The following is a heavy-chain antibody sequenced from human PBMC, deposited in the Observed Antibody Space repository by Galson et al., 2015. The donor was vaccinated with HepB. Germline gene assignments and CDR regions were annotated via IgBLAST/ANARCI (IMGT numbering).Heavy chain of an antibody. CDR2: ITPSADRT. J-gene: IGHJ6*02. CDR1: GFTFGSSP. CDR3: AKGDWMDV. Sequence: SLRLSCAGSGFTFGSSPMTWVHQAPGKGLDWVSAITPSADRTFYADSVRGRFTISRDNSRNTLYLQMNSLRAEDTAVYFCAKGDWMDVWGQGTTVTVSS. V-gene: IGHV3-23*01. D-gene: IGHD2-21*02.